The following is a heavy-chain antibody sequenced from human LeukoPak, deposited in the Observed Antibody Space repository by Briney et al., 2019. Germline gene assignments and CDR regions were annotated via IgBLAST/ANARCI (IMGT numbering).Heavy chain of an antibody. V-gene: IGHV3-33*05. CDR2: ISYDGSNK. J-gene: IGHJ6*03. CDR1: GFIISNYG. D-gene: IGHD1-26*01. CDR3: AKDRSYYLWNDFYYMDV. Sequence: PGGSLRLSCAASGFIISNYGMHWVRQAPGKGLEWVAVISYDGSNKYYADSVKVRFTISRDNSKNTLYLQVNSLRAEDTAVYYCAKDRSYYLWNDFYYMDVWGNGTTVTVSS.